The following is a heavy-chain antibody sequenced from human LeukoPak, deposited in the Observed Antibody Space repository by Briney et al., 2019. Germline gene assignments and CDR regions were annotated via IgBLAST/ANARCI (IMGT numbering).Heavy chain of an antibody. CDR3: AKVSWESTNQDLDC. D-gene: IGHD5-12*01. J-gene: IGHJ4*02. CDR1: GFTFSSYA. Sequence: GGSLRLSCAASGFTFSSYAMSWVRQAPGKGLEWVSAISGSGGSTYYADSAKGRFTISRDNSKNTLYLQMNSLRAEDTAVYCAKVSWESTNQDLDCWGQGTLVTVSS. CDR2: ISGSGGST. V-gene: IGHV3-23*01.